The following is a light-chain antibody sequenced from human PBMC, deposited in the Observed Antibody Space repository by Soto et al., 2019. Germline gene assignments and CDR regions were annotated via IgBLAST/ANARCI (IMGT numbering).Light chain of an antibody. CDR1: SSDVGGYNY. V-gene: IGLV2-14*01. CDR3: EAWDDTLKRYV. CDR2: EVN. J-gene: IGLJ1*01. Sequence: QSALTQPASVSGSPGQSITISCTGTSSDVGGYNYVSWYQQHPGKAPKLMISEVNNRPSGVSNRFSGSKSGNTAYLTISGLQSEDESDYYCEAWDDTLKRYVFGTGTKVTVL.